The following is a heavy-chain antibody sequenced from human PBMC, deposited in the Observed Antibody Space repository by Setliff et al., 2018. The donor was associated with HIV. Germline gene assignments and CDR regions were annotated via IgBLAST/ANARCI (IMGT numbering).Heavy chain of an antibody. V-gene: IGHV4-61*05. CDR3: ARRTFGSGRLDP. CDR1: GGSISSSTYY. J-gene: IGHJ5*02. CDR2: IHTTGST. Sequence: PSETLSLTCTVSGGSISSSTYYWGWIRQPPGKGLEWIGQIHTTGSTNYNPSLESRLTISIDTSKNQFSLKLNSVTATDTAVYYCARRTFGSGRLDPWGQGTLVTVSS. D-gene: IGHD3-16*01.